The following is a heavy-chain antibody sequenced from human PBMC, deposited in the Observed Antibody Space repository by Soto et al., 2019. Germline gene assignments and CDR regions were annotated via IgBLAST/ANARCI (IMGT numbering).Heavy chain of an antibody. V-gene: IGHV1-2*02. D-gene: IGHD3-9*01. CDR2: INPNSGGT. CDR1: GYTFTGYY. Sequence: ASVKISCKASGYTFTGYYMHWVRQAPGQGLEWMGWINPNSGGTNYAQKFQGRVTMTRDTSISTAYMELSRLRSDDTAVYYCARVRSSYDIWVFEYWGQGALVTVSS. CDR3: ARVRSSYDIWVFEY. J-gene: IGHJ4*02.